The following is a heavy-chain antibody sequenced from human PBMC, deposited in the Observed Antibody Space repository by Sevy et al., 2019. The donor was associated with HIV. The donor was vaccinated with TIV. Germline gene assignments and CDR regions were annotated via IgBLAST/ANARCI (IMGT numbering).Heavy chain of an antibody. V-gene: IGHV3-30*02. CDR3: AKDQGYNWNTEGFFDY. Sequence: GGSLRFSCAASGFTFSRYGMHWVRQAPGKGLEWVTFLRYDGSNKFYADSVKGRFTISRDNSKNTLYLQMNSLRAEDTAVYYCAKDQGYNWNTEGFFDYWGQGTLVTVSS. J-gene: IGHJ4*02. CDR2: LRYDGSNK. D-gene: IGHD1-1*01. CDR1: GFTFSRYG.